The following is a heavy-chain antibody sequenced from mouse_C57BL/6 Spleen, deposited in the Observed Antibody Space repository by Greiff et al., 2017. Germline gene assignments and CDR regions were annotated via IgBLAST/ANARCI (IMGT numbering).Heavy chain of an antibody. J-gene: IGHJ3*01. CDR3: ARAAQATWFAY. D-gene: IGHD3-2*02. Sequence: VQLQQSGAELVKPGASVKLSCKASGYTFTSYGMHWVKQRPGRGLEWIGRIDPYSGGTKYNEKFKGKATLTVDKPSSTAYMQLSRLTSEDSAVYYCARAAQATWFAYWGQGTLVTVSA. CDR1: GYTFTSYG. CDR2: IDPYSGGT. V-gene: IGHV1-72*01.